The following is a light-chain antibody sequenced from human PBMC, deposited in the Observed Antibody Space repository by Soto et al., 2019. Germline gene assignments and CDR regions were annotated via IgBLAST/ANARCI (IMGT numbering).Light chain of an antibody. Sequence: QSVLTQPPSASGSPGQSVTISCTGTSSAVGGYNYVSWYQQHPGKAPKLMIYEVTKRPSGVPDRFSASKSDNTASLTVSGLQAEDEADYYCSSYAGSYKYVFGTGTKLTVL. CDR3: SSYAGSYKYV. CDR1: SSAVGGYNY. V-gene: IGLV2-8*01. CDR2: EVT. J-gene: IGLJ1*01.